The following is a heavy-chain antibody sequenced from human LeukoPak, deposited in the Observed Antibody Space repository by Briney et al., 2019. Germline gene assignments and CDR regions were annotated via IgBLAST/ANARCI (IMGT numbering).Heavy chain of an antibody. CDR1: GFTFSSYE. CDR3: LGQQLGFDY. D-gene: IGHD6-13*01. V-gene: IGHV3-48*03. CDR2: ISSSGSTI. J-gene: IGHJ4*02. Sequence: PGGSLRLSCAASGFTFSSYEMNWVRQAPGKGLEWVSYISSSGSTIYYADSVKGRFTISRDNAKNSLYLQMNSLRAEDTAVYYCLGQQLGFDYWRQGTLVTVSS.